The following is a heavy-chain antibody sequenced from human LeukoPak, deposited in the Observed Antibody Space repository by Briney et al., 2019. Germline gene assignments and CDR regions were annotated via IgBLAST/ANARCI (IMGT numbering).Heavy chain of an antibody. CDR2: ISSSGSTI. V-gene: IGHV3-48*04. CDR3: ASGPGYSSSWYFDY. J-gene: IGHJ4*02. CDR1: GFTFSSYA. D-gene: IGHD6-13*01. Sequence: GGSLRLSCAASGFTFSSYAMGWVRQAPGKGLEWVSYISSSGSTIYYADSVKGRFTISRDNAKNSLYLQMNSLRAEDTAVYYCASGPGYSSSWYFDYWGQGTLVTVSS.